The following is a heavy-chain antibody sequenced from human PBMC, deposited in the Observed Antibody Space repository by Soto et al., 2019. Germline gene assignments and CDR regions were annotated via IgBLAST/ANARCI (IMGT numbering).Heavy chain of an antibody. D-gene: IGHD3-3*01. Sequence: ASGKVSCKASGYTFTSYGISWVRQAPGQGLEWMGWISAYNGNTNYAQKLQGRVTMTTDTSTSTAYMELRSLRSDDTAVYYCARDHGPYDFWGGYFPSGYYYYGMDVWGQGATVTVSS. J-gene: IGHJ6*02. CDR2: ISAYNGNT. V-gene: IGHV1-18*04. CDR3: ARDHGPYDFWGGYFPSGYYYYGMDV. CDR1: GYTFTSYG.